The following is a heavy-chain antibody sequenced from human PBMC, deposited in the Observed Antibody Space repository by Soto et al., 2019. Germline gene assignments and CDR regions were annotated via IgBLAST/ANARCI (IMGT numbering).Heavy chain of an antibody. D-gene: IGHD3-22*01. J-gene: IGHJ4*02. CDR3: ATRATYSYDSSGFY. V-gene: IGHV4-4*02. Sequence: QVQLQESGPGLVKPSGTLSLTCAVSGGSISSSNWWTWVRQPPGKGLEWVGEIYHSGSTNYNPSLKSRVTISKDNSKNQISLKLSSVTAADTAVYYCATRATYSYDSSGFYWGQGTLVTVSS. CDR1: GGSISSSNW. CDR2: IYHSGST.